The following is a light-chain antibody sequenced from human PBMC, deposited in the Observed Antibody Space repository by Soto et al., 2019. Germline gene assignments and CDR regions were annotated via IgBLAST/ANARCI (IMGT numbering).Light chain of an antibody. J-gene: IGLJ2*01. CDR2: DVS. Sequence: QSALTQPASVSGSPGQSITISCTGTSSDVGGYNYVSWYQQHPGKAPKLMIYDVSNRPSGVSNRFSGSKSGNTDSLTISGLQAEDDSDYYCSSYTSSSTRVFGGGTELPS. CDR3: SSYTSSSTRV. V-gene: IGLV2-14*01. CDR1: SSDVGGYNY.